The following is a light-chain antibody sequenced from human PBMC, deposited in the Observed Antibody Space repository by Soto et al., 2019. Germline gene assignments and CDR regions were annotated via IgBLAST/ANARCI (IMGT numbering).Light chain of an antibody. V-gene: IGLV2-11*01. CDR3: CSYAGSYKGYV. CDR2: DVS. CDR1: SSDVGGYHY. Sequence: ALTQPRSVSGSPGQSVTISCTGTSSDVGGYHYVSWYQQHPGKAPKLMIYDVSKRPSGVPDRFSGSKSGNTASLTISGLQAEDEADYYCCSYAGSYKGYVFGTGTKLTVL. J-gene: IGLJ1*01.